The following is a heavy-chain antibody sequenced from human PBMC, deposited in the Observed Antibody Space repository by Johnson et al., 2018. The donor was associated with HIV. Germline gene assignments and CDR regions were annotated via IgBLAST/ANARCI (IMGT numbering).Heavy chain of an antibody. CDR3: ARDTSIAAARAFDI. Sequence: EVQLVESGGGLVTPGESLRLSCAASGFSFSNAWMHWVRQAPGKGLEWVGRIKSKTDGGTTDYAAPVHGRFTLSRDDSKNTLFLQMNSLRAEDTAVYYCARDTSIAAARAFDIWGQGTMVTVSS. J-gene: IGHJ3*02. CDR1: GFSFSNAW. D-gene: IGHD6-6*01. V-gene: IGHV3-15*01. CDR2: IKSKTDGGTT.